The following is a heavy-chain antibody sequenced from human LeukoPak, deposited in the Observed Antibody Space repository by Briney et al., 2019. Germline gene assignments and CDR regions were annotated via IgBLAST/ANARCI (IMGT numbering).Heavy chain of an antibody. D-gene: IGHD6-13*01. CDR1: GYTFTSYG. V-gene: IGHV1-18*01. J-gene: IGHJ4*02. CDR3: ARGRDGFSSSWYYFDY. CDR2: ISAYNGNT. Sequence: ASVKVSCKASGYTFTSYGISWVRQAPGQGLEWMGWISAYNGNTNYAQKLQGRVTMTTDTSTSTAYMELRSLRSDDTAVYYCARGRDGFSSSWYYFDYWGQGTLVTVSS.